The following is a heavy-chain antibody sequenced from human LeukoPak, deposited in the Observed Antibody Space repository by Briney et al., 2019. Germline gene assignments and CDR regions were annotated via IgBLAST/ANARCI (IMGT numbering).Heavy chain of an antibody. CDR3: ARSRIAAAGTEDY. V-gene: IGHV4-59*01. D-gene: IGHD6-13*01. J-gene: IGHJ4*02. CDR1: GGSISSYY. Sequence: KPSETLSLTCTVSGGSISSYYWSWIRQPPGKGLGWIGYIYYSGSTNYNPSLKSRVTISVDTSKNQFSLKLSSVTAADTAVYYCARSRIAAAGTEDYWGQGTLVTVSS. CDR2: IYYSGST.